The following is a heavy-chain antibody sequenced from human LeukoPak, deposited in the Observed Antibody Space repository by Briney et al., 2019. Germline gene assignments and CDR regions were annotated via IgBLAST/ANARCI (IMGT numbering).Heavy chain of an antibody. Sequence: GGSLRLSCAASGFTFSSYGMHWVRQAPGKGLEWVAVISYDGSNKYYADSVKGRFTISRDNSKNTLYLQMNSLRAEDTAVHYCAKDQGDYWGQGTLVTVSS. CDR1: GFTFSSYG. V-gene: IGHV3-30*18. J-gene: IGHJ4*02. CDR3: AKDQGDY. CDR2: ISYDGSNK.